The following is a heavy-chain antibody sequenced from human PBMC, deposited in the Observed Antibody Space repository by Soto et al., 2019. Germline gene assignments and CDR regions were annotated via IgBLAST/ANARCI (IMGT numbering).Heavy chain of an antibody. CDR1: GYTLTELS. CDR2: FDPEDGET. J-gene: IGHJ3*02. V-gene: IGHV1-24*01. CDR3: ATWGHGDYDYILGSYRHDDFDI. D-gene: IGHD3-16*02. Sequence: ASVKVSCKVSGYTLTELSMHWVRQAPGKGLEWMGGFDPEDGETIYAQKFQGRVTMTEDTSTDTAYMELSSLRSEDTAVYYCATWGHGDYDYILGSYRHDDFDIWGQGTMVTVSS.